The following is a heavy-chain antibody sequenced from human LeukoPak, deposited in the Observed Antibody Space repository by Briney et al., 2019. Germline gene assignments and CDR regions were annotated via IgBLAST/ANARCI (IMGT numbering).Heavy chain of an antibody. CDR3: AREDFGTTVTAVNWFDP. Sequence: VASVKVSCKASGYTFSSYYMHWVRQAPGQGLEWMGIINPSGGSTSYAQKFQGRVTMTRDTSTSTVYMELSSLRSEDTAVYYCAREDFGTTVTAVNWFDPWGQGTLVTVSS. CDR2: INPSGGST. D-gene: IGHD4-17*01. CDR1: GYTFSSYY. V-gene: IGHV1-46*01. J-gene: IGHJ5*02.